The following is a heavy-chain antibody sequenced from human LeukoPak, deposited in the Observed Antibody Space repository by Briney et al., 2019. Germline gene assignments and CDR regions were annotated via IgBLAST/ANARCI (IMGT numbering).Heavy chain of an antibody. V-gene: IGHV1-8*01. CDR2: MNPNSGNT. CDR3: ARAEVVLLWFGELLWDYYGTDV. J-gene: IGHJ6*02. Sequence: GASVKVSCKASGYTFTSYDINWVRQAPGQGLEWMGWMNPNSGNTGCAQKFQGRVTMTRNTSISTAYMELSSLRSEDTAVYYCARAEVVLLWFGELLWDYYGTDVWGQGTTVTVSS. D-gene: IGHD3-10*01. CDR1: GYTFTSYD.